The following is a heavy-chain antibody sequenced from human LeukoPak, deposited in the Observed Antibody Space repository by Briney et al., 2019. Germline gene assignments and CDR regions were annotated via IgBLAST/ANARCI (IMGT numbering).Heavy chain of an antibody. Sequence: GGSLRLSCAASAFTFSSYAMHWVRQAPGKGLEWVGFIRSKAYGGTTEYAASVKGRFTISRDDSKSIAYLQMNSLKTEDTAVYYCTNQNRYSGSYRPFDYWGQGTLVTVSS. CDR2: IRSKAYGGTT. D-gene: IGHD1-26*01. J-gene: IGHJ4*02. CDR1: AFTFSSYA. CDR3: TNQNRYSGSYRPFDY. V-gene: IGHV3-49*04.